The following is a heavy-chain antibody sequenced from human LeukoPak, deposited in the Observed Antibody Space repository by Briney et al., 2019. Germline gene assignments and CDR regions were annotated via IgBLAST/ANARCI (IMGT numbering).Heavy chain of an antibody. CDR3: AKSIAGYYCYYYMDV. V-gene: IGHV3-23*01. Sequence: GGSLRLSCAASGFTFSSYAMSWVRQAPGKGLEWVSAISGSGGSTYYADSVKGRFTISRDNSKNTLYLQMNSLRAEDTAVYYCAKSIAGYYCYYYMDVWGKGTTVTVSS. D-gene: IGHD6-6*01. CDR1: GFTFSSYA. J-gene: IGHJ6*03. CDR2: ISGSGGST.